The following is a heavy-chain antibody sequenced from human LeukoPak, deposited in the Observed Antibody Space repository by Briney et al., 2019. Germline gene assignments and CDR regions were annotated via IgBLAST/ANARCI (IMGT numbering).Heavy chain of an antibody. D-gene: IGHD2-8*01. CDR3: AKDRCSNGVGCYYYYMDV. CDR2: ISASGGTT. Sequence: GGSLRLSCAASGFTFSNFAMSWVRQAPGKGLEWVSSISASGGTTYYADSVKGRFTISRDNSKNTFNLQMNSLRAEDTAVYYCAKDRCSNGVGCYYYYMDVWGKGTTVTISS. J-gene: IGHJ6*03. V-gene: IGHV3-23*01. CDR1: GFTFSNFA.